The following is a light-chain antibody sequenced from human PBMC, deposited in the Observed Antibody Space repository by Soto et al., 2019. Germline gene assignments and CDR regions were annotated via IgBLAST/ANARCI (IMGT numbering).Light chain of an antibody. CDR2: YDS. CDR1: TIGSKR. J-gene: IGLJ1*01. CDR3: QVWGITTAHYV. V-gene: IGLV3-21*04. Sequence: SYELTQPPSVSVAPEKTARLTSRGDTIGSKRVDWDRQKPGQAPVLVIYYDSDRPSGIPERFAGSNSGNTATLTINRVEAGDEVDYYRQVWGITTAHYVFGTGTKVTVL.